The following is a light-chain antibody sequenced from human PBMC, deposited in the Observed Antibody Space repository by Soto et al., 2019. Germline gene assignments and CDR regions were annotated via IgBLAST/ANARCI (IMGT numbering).Light chain of an antibody. CDR3: CSYTDGSSLL. J-gene: IGLJ7*01. CDR2: EGN. CDR1: RNDIGTYNL. V-gene: IGLV2-23*01. Sequence: QSALTQPAFVSESPGQSISISCGGGRNDIGTYNLVSWYQQHPGKAPKLIIYEGNKRPSGVSNRFSGSRSGNTASLTISGLQAEDEADYYCCSYTDGSSLLFGGGTQLTVL.